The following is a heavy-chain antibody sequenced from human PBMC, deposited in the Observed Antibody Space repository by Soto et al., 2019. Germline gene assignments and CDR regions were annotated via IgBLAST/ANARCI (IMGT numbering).Heavy chain of an antibody. J-gene: IGHJ4*02. CDR1: GFIFSNYA. V-gene: IGHV3-23*01. CDR3: AKDSRAFCGGDCSKDY. D-gene: IGHD2-21*02. CDR2: TSFSGGRT. Sequence: GGSLRLSCAASGFIFSNYAMTWVRQGPGRGLEWVSTTSFSGGRTYYADSVKGRFTISRDNSNNTLFLQMSSLRAEDTAIYYRAKDSRAFCGGDCSKDYWGQGTLATVSS.